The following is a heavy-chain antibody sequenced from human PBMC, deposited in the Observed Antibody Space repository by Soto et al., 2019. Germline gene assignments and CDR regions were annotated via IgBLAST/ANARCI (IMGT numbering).Heavy chain of an antibody. CDR2: IDPSDSYT. Sequence: PGASLKISCKGFVYIFTRYWISRVRQMPGKGLEWMGRIDPSDSYTNYSPSLQGHVTISIDKSISTAYHQWSSLRASDTGMYYCANLRTAAVGSDLEDWGHGTLVTVSS. CDR3: ANLRTAAVGSDLED. D-gene: IGHD6-13*01. V-gene: IGHV5-10-1*01. J-gene: IGHJ4*01. CDR1: VYIFTRYW.